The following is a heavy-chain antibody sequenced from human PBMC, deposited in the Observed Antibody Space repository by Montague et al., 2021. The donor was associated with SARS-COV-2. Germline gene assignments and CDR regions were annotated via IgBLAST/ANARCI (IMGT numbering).Heavy chain of an antibody. J-gene: IGHJ6*02. CDR2: TYYRSKWYY. CDR3: ARGLPAGPNFGMDV. V-gene: IGHV6-1*01. Sequence: CAISGDSVSGNSGAWNWLRQSPPRGLEWLGRTYYRSKWYYNYGVSVESRITVNADTSKNQVFLQLNSVTPEDTAVYFCARGLPAGPNFGMDVWGQGTTVTVSS. CDR1: GDSVSGNSGA. D-gene: IGHD2-2*01.